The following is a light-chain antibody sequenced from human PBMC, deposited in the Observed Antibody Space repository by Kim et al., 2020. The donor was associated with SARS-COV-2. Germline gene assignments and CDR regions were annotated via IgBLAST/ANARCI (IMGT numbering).Light chain of an antibody. CDR1: QSVYSNY. V-gene: IGKV3-20*01. J-gene: IGKJ1*01. CDR3: QQYGSSWT. CDR2: GAS. Sequence: EIVLTQSPGTLSLSPGERATLSCRASQSVYSNYLAWYLQKPGQAPRLLIYGASSRATGIPDRFNGSGSGTDFTLTVNRLQPDDFAVYYCQQYGSSWTFVQGTKVDIK.